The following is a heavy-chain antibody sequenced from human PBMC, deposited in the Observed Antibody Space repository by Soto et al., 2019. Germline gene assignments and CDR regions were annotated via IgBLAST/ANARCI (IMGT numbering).Heavy chain of an antibody. CDR3: ARVLRGVVNWFDP. CDR1: GDTFTNFG. D-gene: IGHD3-10*01. V-gene: IGHV1-18*01. CDR2: IATYNSNK. Sequence: LKVSCKTSGDTFTNFGLSWVRQAPGQGLEWMGWIATYNSNKNYAQKFQGRLTLTTDTSTSTGYMELKSLEYDDTAVYYCARVLRGVVNWFDPWGQGTLVTSPQ. J-gene: IGHJ5*02.